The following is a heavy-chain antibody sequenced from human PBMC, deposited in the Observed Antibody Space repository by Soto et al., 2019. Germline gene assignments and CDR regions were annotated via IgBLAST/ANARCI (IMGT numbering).Heavy chain of an antibody. J-gene: IGHJ3*02. D-gene: IGHD1-1*01. Sequence: PGGSLRLSCAASGFTFSNAWMSWVRQAPGKGLEWVGRIKSKTDGGTTDYAAPVKGRFTISRDDPKNTLYLQMNSLKTEDTAVYYCTTDPENWNPEAFDIWGQGTMVTV. V-gene: IGHV3-15*01. CDR1: GFTFSNAW. CDR2: IKSKTDGGTT. CDR3: TTDPENWNPEAFDI.